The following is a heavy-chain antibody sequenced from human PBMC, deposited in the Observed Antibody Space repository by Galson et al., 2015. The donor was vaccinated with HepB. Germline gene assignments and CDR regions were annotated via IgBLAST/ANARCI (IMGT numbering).Heavy chain of an antibody. J-gene: IGHJ6*03. CDR2: ISYDGSHK. Sequence: SLRLSCAASGFTFSSYGMHWVRQAPGKGLEWVAVISYDGSHKYYADSVKGRFTISRDNSKNTLYLQMNSLRAEDTAVYYCAKDTGVVWYYYYMDVWGKGTTVTVS. CDR3: AKDTGVVWYYYYMDV. CDR1: GFTFSSYG. D-gene: IGHD2-8*02. V-gene: IGHV3-30*18.